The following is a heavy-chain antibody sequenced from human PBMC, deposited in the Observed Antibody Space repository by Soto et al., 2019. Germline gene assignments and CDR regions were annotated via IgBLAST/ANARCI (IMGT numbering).Heavy chain of an antibody. CDR3: ASSSEWRNWNYVQGAFDI. D-gene: IGHD1-7*01. CDR1: GDSVSSNSAA. J-gene: IGHJ3*02. Sequence: QSQTLSLTCAISGDSVSSNSAAWNWIRQSPSRGLEWLGRTYYRSKWYNDYAVSVKSRITINPDTSKNQFSLQLNSVTPEDTAVYYCASSSEWRNWNYVQGAFDIWGQGTMVTVSS. V-gene: IGHV6-1*01. CDR2: TYYRSKWYN.